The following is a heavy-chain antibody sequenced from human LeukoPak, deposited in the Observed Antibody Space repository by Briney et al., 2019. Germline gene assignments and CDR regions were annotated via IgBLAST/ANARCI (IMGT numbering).Heavy chain of an antibody. D-gene: IGHD3-10*01. CDR2: ISYDGSNK. V-gene: IGHV3-30*18. CDR3: AKGDPYGSGSYPVDY. J-gene: IGHJ4*02. Sequence: TGRSLRLSCAASGFTFSSSGMHWVRQAPGKGLEWVALISYDGSNKYYADSVKGRFTISRDNSKNTLYLQMNSLRPEDTAVYYCAKGDPYGSGSYPVDYWGQGTLVTVSS. CDR1: GFTFSSSG.